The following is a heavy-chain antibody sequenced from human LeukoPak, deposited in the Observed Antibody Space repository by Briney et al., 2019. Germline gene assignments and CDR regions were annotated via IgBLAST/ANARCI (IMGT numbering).Heavy chain of an antibody. CDR2: ICYGGST. J-gene: IGHJ4*02. V-gene: IGHV4-39*07. CDR1: GDSISSYNHY. CDR3: ASQKLLWFGELSYFDY. D-gene: IGHD3-10*01. Sequence: PSETLSLTCTVSGDSISSYNHYWGWIRQPPGKGLEWLGSICYGGSTHDNPSLKSRVTISVDTSKNQFSLKLTSVTAADTAVYYCASQKLLWFGELSYFDYWGQGTLVTVSS.